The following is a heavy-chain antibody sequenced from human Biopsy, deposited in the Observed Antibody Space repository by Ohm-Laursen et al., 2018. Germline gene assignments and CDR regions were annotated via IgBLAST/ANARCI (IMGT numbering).Heavy chain of an antibody. V-gene: IGHV3-33*08. CDR2: IWYDGSRQ. CDR1: GFPFTGFS. Sequence: SLRLSCAASGFPFTGFSMDWVRQAPGKGLEWVAVIWYDGSRQYYADSVKGRFTISRDNSKNTLYLQMNSLRAEDTAVYYCARDGAAGYGLDVWGQGTTVTVSS. J-gene: IGHJ6*02. CDR3: ARDGAAGYGLDV. D-gene: IGHD6-25*01.